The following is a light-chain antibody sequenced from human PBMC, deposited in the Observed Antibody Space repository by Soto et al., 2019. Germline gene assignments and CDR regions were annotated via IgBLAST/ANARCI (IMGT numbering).Light chain of an antibody. Sequence: DIQMTQSPSTLSASVGDRVTITCRASQSISSWLTWYQQKAGQATKLLIYKASIVESGVPSRFSGSGSGTXXPXTISSLQPDDSATYYCQQYSYFATFGQGTRVEVK. CDR3: QQYSYFAT. J-gene: IGKJ1*01. CDR1: QSISSW. V-gene: IGKV1-5*03. CDR2: KAS.